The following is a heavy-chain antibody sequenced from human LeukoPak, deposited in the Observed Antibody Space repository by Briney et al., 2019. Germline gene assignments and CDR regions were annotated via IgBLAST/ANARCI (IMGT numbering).Heavy chain of an antibody. J-gene: IGHJ4*02. Sequence: ASVKVSCKASGYTLTGYYLHWVRQAPGQGLEWMGWINPNSGGTNYAQKFQGRVTMTRDTSISTAYRELSRLRSDDTAFYYCARDSAQALYYYDSGGYYYFDYWGQGTLVTVSS. CDR3: ARDSAQALYYYDSGGYYYFDY. CDR2: INPNSGGT. D-gene: IGHD3-22*01. V-gene: IGHV1-2*02. CDR1: GYTLTGYY.